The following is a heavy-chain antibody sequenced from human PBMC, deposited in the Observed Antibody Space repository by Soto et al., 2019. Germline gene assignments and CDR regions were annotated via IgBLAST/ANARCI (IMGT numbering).Heavy chain of an antibody. D-gene: IGHD2-2*01. J-gene: IGHJ5*02. CDR3: ARGYCSSTSCSLGNWFDP. V-gene: IGHV1-18*01. CDR2: ISAYNGNT. Sequence: ASVKVSCKASGYTFTSYGISWVRQAPGQGLEWMGWISAYNGNTNYAQKLQGRVTMTTDTSTSTAYMGLRSLRSDDTAVYYCARGYCSSTSCSLGNWFDPWGQGTLVTVSS. CDR1: GYTFTSYG.